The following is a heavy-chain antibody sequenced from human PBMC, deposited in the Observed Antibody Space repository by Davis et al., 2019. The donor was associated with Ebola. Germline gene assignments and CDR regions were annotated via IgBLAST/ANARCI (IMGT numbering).Heavy chain of an antibody. J-gene: IGHJ3*02. V-gene: IGHV4-30-4*01. CDR1: GGSISSGDYY. D-gene: IGHD2-15*01. CDR2: IYYSGST. Sequence: PSETLSLTCTVSGGSISSGDYYWSWIRQPPGKGLEWIGYIYYSGSTYYNPSPKSRVTISVDTSKNQFSLKLSSVTAADTAVYYCARAHSNRALLDAFDIWGQGTMVTVSS. CDR3: ARAHSNRALLDAFDI.